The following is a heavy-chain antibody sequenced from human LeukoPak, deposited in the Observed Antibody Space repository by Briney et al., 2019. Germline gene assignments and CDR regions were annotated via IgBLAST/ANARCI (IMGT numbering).Heavy chain of an antibody. CDR2: ISYDGSNK. D-gene: IGHD4/OR15-4a*01. CDR1: GFTFSSYA. CDR3: ARDDYPYYYGMDV. J-gene: IGHJ6*02. Sequence: GGSLRLSCAASGFTFSSYAMHWARQAPGKGLEWVAVISYDGSNKYYADSVKGRFTISRDNSKNTLYLQMNSLRAEDTAVYYCARDDYPYYYGMDVWGQGTTVTVSS. V-gene: IGHV3-30-3*01.